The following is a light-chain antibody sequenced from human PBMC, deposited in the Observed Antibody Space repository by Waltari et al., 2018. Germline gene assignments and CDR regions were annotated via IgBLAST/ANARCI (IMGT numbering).Light chain of an antibody. CDR2: GAS. CDR3: QHYVRLPAT. J-gene: IGKJ1*01. V-gene: IGKV3-20*01. Sequence: IVFTQSPGTLSLSAGERATLSCRASQSVSRSLAWYQQKPGQSPKLRTYGASTRATGIPDRFAGSGSGTDFSLTISSLEPEDFAIYLCQHYVRLPATFGQGNKVEIK. CDR1: QSVSRS.